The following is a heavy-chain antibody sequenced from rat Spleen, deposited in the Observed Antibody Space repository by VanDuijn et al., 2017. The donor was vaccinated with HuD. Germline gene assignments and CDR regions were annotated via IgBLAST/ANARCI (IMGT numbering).Heavy chain of an antibody. J-gene: IGHJ4*01. Sequence: EVQLVESDGGLVQPGRSLKLSCAASGFTFSDYYMAWVRQAPTKGLEWVATISYDGSSTYYRDSVKGRFTISRDNAKSTLYLQMDSLRSEDTATYYCARHGHYSGHPYYYVMDAWGQGASVTVSS. CDR3: ARHGHYSGHPYYYVMDA. V-gene: IGHV5-29*01. CDR2: ISYDGSST. CDR1: GFTFSDYY. D-gene: IGHD1-1*01.